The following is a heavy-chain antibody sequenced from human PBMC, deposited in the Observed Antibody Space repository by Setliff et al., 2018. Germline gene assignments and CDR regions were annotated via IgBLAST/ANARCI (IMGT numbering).Heavy chain of an antibody. CDR1: GYTFNHYG. V-gene: IGHV1-18*01. CDR3: ERLVRYCTRVTCQRSSDGDF. J-gene: IGHJ4*02. Sequence: ASVKVSCKASGYTFNHYGITWVRLAPGQGLEWMGWISAHSGNTFYAPQFQGRLIMTTDTSTNTAYMELRNLTSDDTAMYFCERLVRYCTRVTCQRSSDGDFWGQGTPVTVSS. CDR2: ISAHSGNT. D-gene: IGHD2-8*01.